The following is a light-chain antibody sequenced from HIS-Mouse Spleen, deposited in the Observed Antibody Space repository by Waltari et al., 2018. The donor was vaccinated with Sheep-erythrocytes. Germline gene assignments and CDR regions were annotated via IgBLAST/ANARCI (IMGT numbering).Light chain of an antibody. CDR2: DVS. V-gene: IGLV2-11*01. CDR1: SSDVGGYNY. Sequence: QSALTQPRSVSGSPGQSVTISCTGTSSDVGGYNYVSWYQQHPGKAPKLMIYDVSKRPSGGPGRFSGYQSGNTASLTISGLQAEDEADYYCCSYAGSYNHVFATGTKVTVL. CDR3: CSYAGSYNHV. J-gene: IGLJ1*01.